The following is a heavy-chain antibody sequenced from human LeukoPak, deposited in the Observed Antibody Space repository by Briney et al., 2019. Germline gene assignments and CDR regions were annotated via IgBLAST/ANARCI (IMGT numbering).Heavy chain of an antibody. D-gene: IGHD4-17*01. CDR3: ASYRGDYLFDY. Sequence: SETLSLTCTVSGGSISSYYWSWIRQPPGKGLEWIGYIYYSGSTNYNPSLKSRVTISVDTSKSQFSLKLSSVTAADTAVYYCASYRGDYLFDYWGQGTLVTVSS. CDR1: GGSISSYY. CDR2: IYYSGST. J-gene: IGHJ4*02. V-gene: IGHV4-59*01.